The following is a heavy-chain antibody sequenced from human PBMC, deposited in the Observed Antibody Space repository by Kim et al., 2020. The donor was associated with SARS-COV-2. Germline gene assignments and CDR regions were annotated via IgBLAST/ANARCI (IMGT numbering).Heavy chain of an antibody. J-gene: IGHJ3*02. CDR1: GGSISSSNW. D-gene: IGHD6-13*01. V-gene: IGHV4-4*02. CDR3: ARSPTIAAAGVAFDI. Sequence: SETLSLTCAVSGGSISSSNWWSWVRQPPGKGLEWIGEIYHSGSTNYNPSLKSRVTISVDKSKNQFSLKLSSVTAADTAVYYCARSPTIAAAGVAFDIWGQGTMVTVSS. CDR2: IYHSGST.